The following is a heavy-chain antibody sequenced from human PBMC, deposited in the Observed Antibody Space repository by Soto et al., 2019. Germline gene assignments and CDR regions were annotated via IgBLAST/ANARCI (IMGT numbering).Heavy chain of an antibody. CDR1: GYTFTGYY. V-gene: IGHV1-2*02. CDR2: INPNSGGT. CDR3: ARADSSGWYGPVDY. J-gene: IGHJ4*02. Sequence: ASVKVSCKASGYTFTGYYMHWLRQAPGQGLEWMGWINPNSGGTNYAQKFQGRVTMTRDTSISTAYMELSRLRSDDTAVYYCARADSSGWYGPVDYWGQGTLVTAPQ. D-gene: IGHD6-19*01.